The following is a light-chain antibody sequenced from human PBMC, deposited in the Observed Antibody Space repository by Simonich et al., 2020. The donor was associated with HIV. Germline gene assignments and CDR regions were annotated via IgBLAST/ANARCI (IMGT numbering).Light chain of an antibody. V-gene: IGLV4-69*01. CDR2: RNSDGSH. CDR3: QTWGTGFWV. Sequence: QLVLTQSPSASASLGASVKLTCTLSSGHSSYAIAWHQQRPEKGPRYLMKRNSDGSHSKGDAIPDRFSCSRSGAERYLTISSLQSEDEADYYCQTWGTGFWVFGGGTKLTVL. J-gene: IGLJ3*02. CDR1: SGHSSYA.